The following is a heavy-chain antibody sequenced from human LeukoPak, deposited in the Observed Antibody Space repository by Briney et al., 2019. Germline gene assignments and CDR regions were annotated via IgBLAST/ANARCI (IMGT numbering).Heavy chain of an antibody. CDR3: ARGRRLGQNSRNRAFDI. D-gene: IGHD3-16*01. V-gene: IGHV4-34*01. J-gene: IGHJ3*02. CDR1: GITFSSYS. CDR2: INHSGST. Sequence: GSLRLSCAASGITFSSYSMNWVRQAPGKGLEWIGEINHSGSTNYNPSLKSRVTISVDTSKNQFSLKLSSVTAADTAVYYCARGRRLGQNSRNRAFDIWGQGTMVTVSS.